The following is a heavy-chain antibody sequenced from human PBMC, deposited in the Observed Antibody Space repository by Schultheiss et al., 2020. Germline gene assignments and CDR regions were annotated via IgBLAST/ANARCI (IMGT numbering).Heavy chain of an antibody. CDR3: ARAAAGEFVDY. J-gene: IGHJ4*02. CDR2: IYYSGST. Sequence: SETLSLTCTVSGGSISSSSYYWSWIRQPPGKGLEWIGYIYYSGSTNYNPSLKSRVTISVDTSKNQFSLKLSSVTAADTAVYYCARAAAGEFVDYWGQGTLVTGSS. D-gene: IGHD6-13*01. CDR1: GGSISSSSYY. V-gene: IGHV4-61*05.